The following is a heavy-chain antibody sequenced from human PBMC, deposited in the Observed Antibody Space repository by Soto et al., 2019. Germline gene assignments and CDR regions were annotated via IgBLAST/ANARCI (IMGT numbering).Heavy chain of an antibody. CDR2: IYHSGST. D-gene: IGHD3-16*01. J-gene: IGHJ4*02. CDR1: GGSISSGGYS. V-gene: IGHV4-30-2*01. Sequence: PSETLSLTCAVSGGSISSGGYSWSWIRQPPGKGLEWIGYIYHSGSTYYNPSLKSRVTISVDRSKNQFSLKLSSVTAADTAVYYCARGQTWGSQSELDYWGQGTLVTVSS. CDR3: ARGQTWGSQSELDY.